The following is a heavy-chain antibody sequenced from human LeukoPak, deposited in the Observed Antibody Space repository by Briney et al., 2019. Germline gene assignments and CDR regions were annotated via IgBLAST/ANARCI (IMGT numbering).Heavy chain of an antibody. CDR3: ARAKLRNWFDP. CDR1: GGSISSYY. CDR2: IYYSGST. D-gene: IGHD1-1*01. Sequence: KTSETLSLTCTVSGGSISSYYWSWIRQPPGKGLEWIGYIYYSGSTNYNPSLKSRVTMSVDTSKNQFSLSLSSVTAADTAVYYCARAKLRNWFDPWGQGTLVTVSS. V-gene: IGHV4-59*01. J-gene: IGHJ5*02.